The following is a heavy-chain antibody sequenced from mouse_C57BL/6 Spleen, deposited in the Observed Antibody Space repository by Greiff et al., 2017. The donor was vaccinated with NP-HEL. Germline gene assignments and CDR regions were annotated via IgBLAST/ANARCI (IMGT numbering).Heavy chain of an antibody. CDR2: ISYSGST. V-gene: IGHV3-2*02. Sequence: EVQLQQSGPGLVKPSQSLSLTCTVTGYSITSGYGWNWIRQFPGNKLEWMGNISYSGSTNYNPSLKSRIAITRDTSKNQFFLQLNSVTTEDTATYYCARTARIKYWGQGTTLTVSS. D-gene: IGHD1-2*01. J-gene: IGHJ2*01. CDR3: ARTARIKY. CDR1: GYSITSGYG.